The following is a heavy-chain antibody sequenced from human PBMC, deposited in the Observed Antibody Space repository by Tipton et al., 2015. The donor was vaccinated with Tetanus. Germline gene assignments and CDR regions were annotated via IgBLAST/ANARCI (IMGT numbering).Heavy chain of an antibody. CDR2: IIPAFTTV. J-gene: IGHJ4*02. CDR1: GGGFSKFA. D-gene: IGHD6-13*01. Sequence: QLVQSGAEVKKPGSSVKVSCKASGGGFSKFAISWVRQAPGQGLELMGTIIPAFTTVTYEQKFRGRVTITADGSTSTAYMELRNLRSDDTAVYYCARGNRGSSWFLWGQGTLVTVSS. V-gene: IGHV1-69*18. CDR3: ARGNRGSSWFL.